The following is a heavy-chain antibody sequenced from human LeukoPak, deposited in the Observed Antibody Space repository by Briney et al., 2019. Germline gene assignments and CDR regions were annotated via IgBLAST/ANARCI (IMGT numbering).Heavy chain of an antibody. V-gene: IGHV4-39*01. D-gene: IGHD3-10*01. J-gene: IGHJ4*02. CDR2: IYSSGST. Sequence: SETLSLTCTVSGGSISSSSYYWGWIRQPPGKGLEWIGSIYSSGSTYYNPSLKSRVTISVDASKNQFSLKLSSVTAADTAVYYCARRSGSYRSRLDYWGQGTLVTVSS. CDR3: ARRSGSYRSRLDY. CDR1: GGSISSSSYY.